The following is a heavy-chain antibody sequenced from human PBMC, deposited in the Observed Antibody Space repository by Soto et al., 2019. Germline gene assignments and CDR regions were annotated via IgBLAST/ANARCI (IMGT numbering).Heavy chain of an antibody. CDR2: VIPIFGTP. J-gene: IGHJ6*02. V-gene: IGHV1-69*01. Sequence: QVQLVQSGAEVKKPGSSVKVSCKAPGGTFSTYAISWVRQAPGQGLEWMGGVIPIFGTPKYAQKCQGRVTNTADESTSTGYMELRSLRSEDTAVYYCARSQGGSSSLDIYYYYYYGMDVWGQGTTVTVSS. CDR1: GGTFSTYA. CDR3: ARSQGGSSSLDIYYYYYYGMDV. D-gene: IGHD2-15*01.